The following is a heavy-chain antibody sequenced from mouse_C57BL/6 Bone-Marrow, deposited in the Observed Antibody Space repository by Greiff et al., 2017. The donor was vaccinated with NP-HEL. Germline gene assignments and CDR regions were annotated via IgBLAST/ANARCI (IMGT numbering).Heavy chain of an antibody. Sequence: EVQVVESGGGLVQSGRSLRLSCATSGFTFSDFYMEWVRQAPGKGLEWIAASRNKANDYTTEYSASVKGRFIVSRDTSQSILYLQMNALRAEDTAIYYCARDENGSSPYWYFDVWGTGTTVTVSS. CDR2: SRNKANDYTT. CDR1: GFTFSDFY. CDR3: ARDENGSSPYWYFDV. J-gene: IGHJ1*03. D-gene: IGHD1-1*01. V-gene: IGHV7-1*01.